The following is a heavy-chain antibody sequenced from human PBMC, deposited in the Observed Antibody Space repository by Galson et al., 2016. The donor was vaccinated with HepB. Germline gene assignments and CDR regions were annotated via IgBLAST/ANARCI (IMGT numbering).Heavy chain of an antibody. Sequence: SLRLSCAASGFTFSNYAMSWVRQAPGKGLEWVSAISGSGGSPYYADSVKGRFTIYRDNSRDTLHLQMDSLTAEDSAIYYCTTWLSHHFDYWGQGTRVTVSS. CDR2: ISGSGGSP. V-gene: IGHV3-23*01. D-gene: IGHD6-19*01. J-gene: IGHJ4*02. CDR1: GFTFSNYA. CDR3: TTWLSHHFDY.